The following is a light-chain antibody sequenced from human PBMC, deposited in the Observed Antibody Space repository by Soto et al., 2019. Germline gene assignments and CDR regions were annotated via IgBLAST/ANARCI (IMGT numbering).Light chain of an antibody. CDR3: SSYTSSSTLV. CDR2: EVS. J-gene: IGLJ1*01. V-gene: IGLV2-14*01. Sequence: QSALTQPASVSGSPGQSITISCTGTSGDVGGYNYVSWYQQHPGKAPKLMIYEVSNRPSGVSNRFSGSKSGNTASLTISGLQAEDEADYYCSSYTSSSTLVFGTGTKATVL. CDR1: SGDVGGYNY.